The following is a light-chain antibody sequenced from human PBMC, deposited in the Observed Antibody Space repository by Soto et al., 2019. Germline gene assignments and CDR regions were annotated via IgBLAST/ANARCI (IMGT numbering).Light chain of an antibody. CDR2: DAS. J-gene: IGKJ5*01. CDR3: QQRSNWPIT. V-gene: IGKV3-11*01. Sequence: EIVVTQSPATLSLSPGERVTLSCRASQSISSYLAWYQQKPGQAPRLLIYDASNRATDIPARLSGSGSGTDFTLTISSLEPEDFAVYYCQQRSNWPITFGQGTRLEIK. CDR1: QSISSY.